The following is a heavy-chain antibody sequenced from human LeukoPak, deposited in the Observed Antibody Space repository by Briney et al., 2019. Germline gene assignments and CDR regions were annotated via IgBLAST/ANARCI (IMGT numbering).Heavy chain of an antibody. CDR3: ARDVRYARGWSTPEA. CDR2: IYSSGSA. V-gene: IGHV4-4*07. D-gene: IGHD2-15*01. Sequence: SETLSLICTVSGGSIINHYWIWIRQPAGKGLEWIGRIYSSGSANYSPSLKSRVSMSIDTSNNHFSLNLTSVTAADTALYFCARDVRYARGWSTPEAWGQGTLVTVSS. CDR1: GGSIINHY. J-gene: IGHJ5*02.